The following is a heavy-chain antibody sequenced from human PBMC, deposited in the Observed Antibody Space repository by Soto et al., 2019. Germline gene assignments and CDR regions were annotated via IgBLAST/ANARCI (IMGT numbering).Heavy chain of an antibody. CDR3: ARMYYDYIWGSYRHYMDV. J-gene: IGHJ6*03. D-gene: IGHD3-16*02. Sequence: SETLSLTCTVSGGSISSYYWSWIRQPPGKGLEWIGYIYYSGSTSYNPSLKSRVTISVDTSKNQFSLKLSSVTAADTAVYYCARMYYDYIWGSYRHYMDVWGKGTTVTVSS. V-gene: IGHV4-59*01. CDR1: GGSISSYY. CDR2: IYYSGST.